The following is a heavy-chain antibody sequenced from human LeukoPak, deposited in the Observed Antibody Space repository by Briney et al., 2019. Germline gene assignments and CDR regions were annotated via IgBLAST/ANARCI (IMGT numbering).Heavy chain of an antibody. CDR2: ISSSSSTI. J-gene: IGHJ3*02. Sequence: PGGSLRLSCAASGFTFSSYSMNWVRQAPGKGLGWVSYISSSSSTIYYADSVKGRFTISRDNAKNSLYLHMNSLRAEDTVVYYCARDWADMVVMITSRRKPHTFDIWGQGTMVTVSS. CDR3: ARDWADMVVMITSRRKPHTFDI. CDR1: GFTFSSYS. D-gene: IGHD2-15*01. V-gene: IGHV3-48*01.